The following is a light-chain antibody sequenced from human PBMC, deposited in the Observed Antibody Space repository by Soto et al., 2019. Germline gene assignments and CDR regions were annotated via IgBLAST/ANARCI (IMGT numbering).Light chain of an antibody. V-gene: IGKV3-11*01. CDR2: DVS. J-gene: IGKJ4*01. Sequence: EIVLTQSPGTLSLSPGERATLSCRASQNIGSRLGWYQQKPGRAPRLLISDVSNRATGIPARFSGSGSGTDFTLTISSLESEDFAVYYCHQRRQWPLTFGGGTKVEIK. CDR1: QNIGSR. CDR3: HQRRQWPLT.